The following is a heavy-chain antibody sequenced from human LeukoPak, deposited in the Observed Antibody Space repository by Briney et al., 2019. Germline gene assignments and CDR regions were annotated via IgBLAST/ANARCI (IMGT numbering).Heavy chain of an antibody. J-gene: IGHJ4*02. CDR3: APRKSWTYYDS. CDR1: VYTFSSYG. CDR2: ITAYNRDT. V-gene: IGHV1-18*01. D-gene: IGHD3/OR15-3a*01. Sequence: GASVTVSFTSSVYTFSSYGISWVGQAPGQGGEGIGCITAYNRDTNYSQRLQGRVTITADTSSRAANMELRSLRSDDTAVYYCAPRKSWTYYDSWGQGTLVTVSS.